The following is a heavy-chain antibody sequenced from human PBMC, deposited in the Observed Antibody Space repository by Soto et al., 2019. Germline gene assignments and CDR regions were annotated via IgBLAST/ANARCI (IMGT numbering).Heavy chain of an antibody. V-gene: IGHV3-33*06. CDR1: GFTFSSYG. D-gene: IGHD6-19*01. J-gene: IGHJ4*02. CDR3: AKAVAGTNAPPLDY. CDR2: IWYDGSNK. Sequence: QVQLVESGVGVVQPGRSLRLSCAASGFTFSSYGMHWVLQAPGKGLEWVAMIWYDGSNKYYADSVTGRFTISRDNSENTLYLQMNSLRAEDTAVYYCAKAVAGTNAPPLDYWGQGTLVTVSS.